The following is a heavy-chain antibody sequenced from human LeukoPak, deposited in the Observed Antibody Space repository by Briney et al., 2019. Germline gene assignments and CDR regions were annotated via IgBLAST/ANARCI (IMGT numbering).Heavy chain of an antibody. D-gene: IGHD5-24*01. J-gene: IGHJ3*02. Sequence: PGGSLRLSCAASGFTFDDYAMHWVRQAPGKGLEWVSGISWNSGSIGYADSVKGRFTISRDNAKNSLYLQMNSLRAEDMALYYCAKARREMATIDHGAFDIWGQGTMVTVSS. V-gene: IGHV3-9*03. CDR1: GFTFDDYA. CDR3: AKARREMATIDHGAFDI. CDR2: ISWNSGSI.